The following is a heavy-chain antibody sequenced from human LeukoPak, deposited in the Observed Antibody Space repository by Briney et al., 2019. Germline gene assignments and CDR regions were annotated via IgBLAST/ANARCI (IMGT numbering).Heavy chain of an antibody. J-gene: IGHJ6*03. CDR3: ARGRVSSSTWYSTYYYCFYMDF. CDR1: DDSITMYY. CDR2: VDHTGST. D-gene: IGHD4-11*01. V-gene: IGHV4-59*01. Sequence: SETLSLTCTVSDDSITMYYWTWIRQPPGKGLEWIGYVDHTGSTKFNPSLNGRVSISRDTSNNFFSLRLRSVTAADTAVYFCARGRVSSSTWYSTYYYCFYMDFWGKGTTVTVSS.